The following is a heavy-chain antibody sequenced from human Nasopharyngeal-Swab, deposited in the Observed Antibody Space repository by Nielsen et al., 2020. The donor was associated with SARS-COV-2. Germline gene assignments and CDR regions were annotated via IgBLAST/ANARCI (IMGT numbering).Heavy chain of an antibody. CDR1: GGSFSGYY. J-gene: IGHJ4*02. V-gene: IGHV4-34*01. CDR2: INHSGST. D-gene: IGHD6-13*01. Sequence: SETLSLTCAVYGGSFSGYYWSWIRQPPGKGLEWIGEINHSGSTNYNPSLKSRVTISVDTSKNQFSLKLSSVTAADTAVYYCARAAAGIFDYWGQGTLVTVSS. CDR3: ARAAAGIFDY.